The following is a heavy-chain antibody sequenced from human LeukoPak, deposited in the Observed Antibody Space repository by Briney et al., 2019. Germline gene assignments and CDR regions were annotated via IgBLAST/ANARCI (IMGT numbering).Heavy chain of an antibody. Sequence: GGSLRLSCAASGFTFSSYSMNWVRQAPGKGLEWVSYISSSSSTIYYADSVKGRFTISRDNSKNSLYLQMNSLRAEDTAVYYCTRGYNVDYWGQGTLVTVSS. V-gene: IGHV3-48*01. D-gene: IGHD1-14*01. CDR2: ISSSSSTI. J-gene: IGHJ4*02. CDR3: TRGYNVDY. CDR1: GFTFSSYS.